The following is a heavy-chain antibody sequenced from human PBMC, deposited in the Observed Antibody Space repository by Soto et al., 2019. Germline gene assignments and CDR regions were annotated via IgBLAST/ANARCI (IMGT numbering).Heavy chain of an antibody. CDR3: AKEDGIAKIGTVPGSYYYYPLYV. V-gene: IGHV1-24*01. Sequence: ASVKVSCKVSGYTVSELSIHWVRQAPGKGLEWLGGVDPEDGETVYAQKFQGRVTMTEDTSTDTAYMELSGLRPEDSAVYYCAKEDGIAKIGTVPGSYYYYPLYVWGQGTTVTVSS. CDR1: GYTVSELS. CDR2: VDPEDGET. D-gene: IGHD1-26*01. J-gene: IGHJ6*02.